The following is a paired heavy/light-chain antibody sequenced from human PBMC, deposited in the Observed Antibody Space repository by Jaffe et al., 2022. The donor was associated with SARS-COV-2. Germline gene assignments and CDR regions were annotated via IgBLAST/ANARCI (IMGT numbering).Light chain of an antibody. CDR2: TTS. CDR3: LQDYTYPLT. Sequence: AIQMTQSPSSLSASVGDRVTITCRTSQDIKSDLGWYQQKPGKAPKILIYTTSYLQSGVPSRFSGSGSGTDFTLTISSLQPEDFATYYCLQDYTYPLTFGQGTKVEIK. V-gene: IGKV1-6*01. CDR1: QDIKSD. J-gene: IGKJ1*01.
Heavy chain of an antibody. D-gene: IGHD4-17*01. CDR3: ARRVTTKPMYCFDH. Sequence: QVQLRESGPGLVKPSETLSLTCTVSGGSISNYYWTWIRQSPGMGLEWIGYVYYTGSTNYNPSLNSRVTISVDTSQNQFSLNVNSVTAADTAVYYCARRVTTKPMYCFDHWGPGILVTVSS. CDR2: VYYTGST. V-gene: IGHV4-59*13. CDR1: GGSISNYY. J-gene: IGHJ4*02.